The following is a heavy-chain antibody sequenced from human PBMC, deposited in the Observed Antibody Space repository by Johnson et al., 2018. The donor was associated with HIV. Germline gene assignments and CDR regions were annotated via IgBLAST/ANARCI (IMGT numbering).Heavy chain of an antibody. CDR1: GFTFSSYA. D-gene: IGHD2-21*02. CDR3: ARGGDDAFDI. CDR2: IKQDGSEK. Sequence: VQLVESGGGLVQPGGSLRLSCAASGFTFSSYAMHWFRQAPGKGLEWVANIKQDGSEKYYVDSVKGRFTISRDNAKRSLYLQMNSLRAEDTAVYYCARGGDDAFDIWGQGTMVTVSA. J-gene: IGHJ3*02. V-gene: IGHV3-7*01.